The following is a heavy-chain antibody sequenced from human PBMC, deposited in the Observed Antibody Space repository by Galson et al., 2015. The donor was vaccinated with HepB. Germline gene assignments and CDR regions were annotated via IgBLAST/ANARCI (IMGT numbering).Heavy chain of an antibody. CDR2: ISAYNGNT. J-gene: IGHJ2*01. D-gene: IGHD3-22*01. CDR3: ARGRVVTKGGWYFDL. CDR1: GYTFTSYG. Sequence: SVKVSCKASGYTFTSYGISWVRQAPGQGLEWIGWISAYNGNTNYAQKLQGRVTMTTDTSTSTAYMELRSLRSDDTAVYCCARGRVVTKGGWYFDLWGRGTLVTVSS. V-gene: IGHV1-18*01.